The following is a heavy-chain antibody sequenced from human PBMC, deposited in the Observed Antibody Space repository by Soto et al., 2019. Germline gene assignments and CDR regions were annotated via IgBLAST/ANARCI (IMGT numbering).Heavy chain of an antibody. J-gene: IGHJ4*02. V-gene: IGHV3-23*01. CDR2: ISGSGGST. Sequence: PGGSLRLSCAASGFTFSSYAMSWVRQAPGKGLEWVSAISGSGGSTYYADSVKGRFTISRDNSKNTLYLQMNSLRAEDTAVYYCAKDLRDSSGYYYDYWGQGTLVTVSS. CDR3: AKDLRDSSGYYYDY. CDR1: GFTFSSYA. D-gene: IGHD3-22*01.